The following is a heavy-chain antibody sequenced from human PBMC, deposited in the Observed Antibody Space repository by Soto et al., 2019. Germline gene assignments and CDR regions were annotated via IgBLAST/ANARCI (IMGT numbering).Heavy chain of an antibody. Sequence: SVKVSCKASGGTFSSYAISWVRQAPGQGLEWMGGIIPIFGTANYAQKFQGRVTITADKSTSTAYMELSSLRSEDTAVYYCAVSSSGSLSPYYYGMDVWGQGTRVTVSS. J-gene: IGHJ6*02. D-gene: IGHD6-6*01. CDR1: GGTFSSYA. CDR3: AVSSSGSLSPYYYGMDV. V-gene: IGHV1-69*06. CDR2: IIPIFGTA.